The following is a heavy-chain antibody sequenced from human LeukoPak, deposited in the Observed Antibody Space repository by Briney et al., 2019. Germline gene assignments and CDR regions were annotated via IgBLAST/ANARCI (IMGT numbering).Heavy chain of an antibody. J-gene: IGHJ4*02. CDR3: ARAPSSGWSLCYFDY. V-gene: IGHV1-18*04. Sequence: GASVKVSCKASGYTFTSYGISWVRQAPGQGLEWMGWISAYNGNTNYAQKLQGRVTMTTDTSTSTAYMELRSLRSDDTAVYYCARAPSSGWSLCYFDYWGQGTLVTVSS. CDR1: GYTFTSYG. D-gene: IGHD6-19*01. CDR2: ISAYNGNT.